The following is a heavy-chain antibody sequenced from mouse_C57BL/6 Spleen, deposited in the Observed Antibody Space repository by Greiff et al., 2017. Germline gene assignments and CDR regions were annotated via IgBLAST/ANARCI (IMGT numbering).Heavy chain of an antibody. V-gene: IGHV1-62-2*01. CDR2: FYPGSGSI. CDR3: ARHEESRHYDGSSPFAY. J-gene: IGHJ3*01. Sequence: QVQLQQSGAELVKPGASVKLSCKASGYTFTEYTIHWVKQRSGQGLEWIGWFYPGSGSIKYNEKFKDKATLTADKSSSTVYMELSRLTSEDSAVYVCARHEESRHYDGSSPFAYWGQGTLVTVSA. CDR1: GYTFTEYT. D-gene: IGHD1-1*01.